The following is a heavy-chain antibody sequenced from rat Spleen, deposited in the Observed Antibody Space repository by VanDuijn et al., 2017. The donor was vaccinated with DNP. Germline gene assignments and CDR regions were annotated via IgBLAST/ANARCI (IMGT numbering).Heavy chain of an antibody. J-gene: IGHJ4*01. Sequence: EVQLVESGGDLVQPGGSLKLSCIASGFTFNKYWMTWIRQVPGKGLEWIASITSGRGSTSYPDSVKGRFTVSRDNAENTVYLQMNSLRSEDTATYYCARVGDLHYGGDGDVLDVWGQGTSVTVSS. D-gene: IGHD1-1*01. CDR1: GFTFNKYW. V-gene: IGHV5-31*01. CDR3: ARVGDLHYGGDGDVLDV. CDR2: ITSGRGST.